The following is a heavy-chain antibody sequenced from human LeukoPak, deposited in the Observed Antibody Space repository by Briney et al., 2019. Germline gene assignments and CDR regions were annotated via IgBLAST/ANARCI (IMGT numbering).Heavy chain of an antibody. J-gene: IGHJ5*02. D-gene: IGHD3-10*01. CDR3: ARPLMYYYGSETYFWFDP. CDR1: GFTFTTYW. Sequence: GGSLRLSCAASGFTFTTYWMGWVRQAPGKGLEWVANIKQDGSEQYYVDSVRGRFTISRDNAKNSLSLQMNSLRAEDTAVYYCARPLMYYYGSETYFWFDPWGQGTLVTVSS. CDR2: IKQDGSEQ. V-gene: IGHV3-7*01.